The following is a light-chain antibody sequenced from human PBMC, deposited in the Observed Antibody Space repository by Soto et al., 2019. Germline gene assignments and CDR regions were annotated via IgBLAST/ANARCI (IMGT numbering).Light chain of an antibody. V-gene: IGKV1-5*01. CDR2: DAS. Sequence: DIQMTQSPSTLSASVGDRVTITCRASQSISYWLAWYQQKPGKAPNLLIYDASSLQSGVPSRFSGSGSGTDFTLTISSLQPEDFGTYYCQQTYSTFVSFGGGTKVDNK. CDR1: QSISYW. J-gene: IGKJ4*01. CDR3: QQTYSTFVS.